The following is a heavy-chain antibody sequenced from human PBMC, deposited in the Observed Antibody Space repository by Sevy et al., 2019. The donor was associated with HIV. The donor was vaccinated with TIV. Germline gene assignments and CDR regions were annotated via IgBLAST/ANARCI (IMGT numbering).Heavy chain of an antibody. CDR3: XXXXXXXHGPFDF. CDR1: GGSISNSDSY. V-gene: IGHV4-30-4*01. D-gene: IGHD2-8*01. Sequence: SETLSLTCSVSGGSISNSDSYWSWIRQPPGKGLEWIGYIHYTGGIYYNPFLKSRVAMSVDTSAKQFSLKLSFLTDAXXXXXXXXXXXXXXHGPFDFWGQGTLVTVSS. J-gene: IGHJ4*02. CDR2: IHYTGGI.